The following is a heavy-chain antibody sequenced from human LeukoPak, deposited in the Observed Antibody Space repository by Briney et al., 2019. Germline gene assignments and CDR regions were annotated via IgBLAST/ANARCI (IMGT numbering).Heavy chain of an antibody. CDR3: ARGYCSGGSCYPARH. J-gene: IGHJ4*02. Sequence: ASETLSLTCTVSGGSISSGDYYWSWIRQPSGKGLEWIGYIYYSGSTSYNPSLKSRVTISVDTSRNQFSLKLSSITAADTAVYYCARGYCSGGSCYPARHWGQGTLVIVSS. CDR2: IYYSGST. D-gene: IGHD2-15*01. CDR1: GGSISSGDYY. V-gene: IGHV4-30-4*01.